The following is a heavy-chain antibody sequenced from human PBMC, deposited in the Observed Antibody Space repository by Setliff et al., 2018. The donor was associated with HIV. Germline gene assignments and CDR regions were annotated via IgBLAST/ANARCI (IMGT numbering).Heavy chain of an antibody. CDR1: GGSFSGYH. J-gene: IGHJ5*02. V-gene: IGHV4-34*01. D-gene: IGHD3-10*01. Sequence: SETLSLTCAVYGGSFSGYHWNWIRQFPGKGLEWIGEINHTGNTQYNPSLKSRVTMSEETSKNQFSLKLKSVTAADTALYYCARLVGYYGSGRVRFDPWGPGTAVTVSS. CDR2: INHTGNT. CDR3: ARLVGYYGSGRVRFDP.